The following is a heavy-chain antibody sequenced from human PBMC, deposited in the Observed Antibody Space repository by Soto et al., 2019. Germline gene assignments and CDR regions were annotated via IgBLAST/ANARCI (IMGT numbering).Heavy chain of an antibody. CDR2: IYYSGST. CDR1: GGSISSGDYY. J-gene: IGHJ4*02. CDR3: ARGQSGGNGCNDFDY. V-gene: IGHV4-30-4*01. D-gene: IGHD2-15*01. Sequence: QVQLQESGPGLVQPSQTLSLTCTVSGGSISSGDYYWSWIRQPPGKGLEWIGYIYYSGSTYYNPSLKSRVTITVDTSKNQFSLQLSSVTAADTAVDYCARGQSGGNGCNDFDYWGQGTLVTVSA.